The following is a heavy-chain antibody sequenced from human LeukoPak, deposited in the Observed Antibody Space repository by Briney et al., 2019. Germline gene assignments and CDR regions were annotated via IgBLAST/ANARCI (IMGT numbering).Heavy chain of an antibody. CDR2: IYYSGST. V-gene: IGHV4-59*05. CDR1: GGSMSNYY. CDR3: ARHQIVAPRVGDAFDI. D-gene: IGHD5-12*01. Sequence: SSETLSLTCTVSGGSMSNYYWTWIRQPPGKVLEWIGSIYYSGSTYYNPSLKSRVTISVDTSKNQFSLKLSSVTAADTAVYYCARHQIVAPRVGDAFDIWGQGTMVTVSS. J-gene: IGHJ3*02.